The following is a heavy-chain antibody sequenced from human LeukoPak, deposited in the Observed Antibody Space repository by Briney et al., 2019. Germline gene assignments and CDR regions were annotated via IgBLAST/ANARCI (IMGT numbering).Heavy chain of an antibody. V-gene: IGHV3-21*01. Sequence: GGSLRLSCAASGFTFSSYSMNWVRQAPGKGLEWVSSISSSNSYMYDADSVKGRFTISRDNPKNSLYLQMNSLRAEDTAVYYCARDYFAVANNGDGFDIWGQGTMVTISS. CDR1: GFTFSSYS. D-gene: IGHD6-19*01. CDR3: ARDYFAVANNGDGFDI. J-gene: IGHJ3*02. CDR2: ISSSNSYM.